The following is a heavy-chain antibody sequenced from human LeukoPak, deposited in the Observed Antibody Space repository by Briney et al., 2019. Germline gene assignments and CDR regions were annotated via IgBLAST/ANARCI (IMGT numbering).Heavy chain of an antibody. D-gene: IGHD2-2*01. Sequence: GGSLRLSCAASGFTFSSYSMNWVRQAPGKGLERVSYISSSSSTIYYADSVKGRFTISRDNAKNSLYLQMNSLRAEDTAVYYCARDPRSRYCSSTSCYYMDVWGKGTTVTVSS. CDR2: ISSSSSTI. CDR1: GFTFSSYS. CDR3: ARDPRSRYCSSTSCYYMDV. V-gene: IGHV3-48*04. J-gene: IGHJ6*03.